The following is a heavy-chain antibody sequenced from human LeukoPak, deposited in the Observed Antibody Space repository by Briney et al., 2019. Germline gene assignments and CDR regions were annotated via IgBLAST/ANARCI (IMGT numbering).Heavy chain of an antibody. J-gene: IGHJ4*02. CDR1: GFTFSTYS. CDR3: VVTTHY. CDR2: ISSGTTST. D-gene: IGHD4-17*01. Sequence: GGSLRLSCAASGFTFSTYSMNWVRQAPGKGLEWVSYISSGTTSTIYADSVKGRFTISRDNAKNSLYLQMNSLRDEDTAVYYCVVTTHYWGQGTLVTVSS. V-gene: IGHV3-48*02.